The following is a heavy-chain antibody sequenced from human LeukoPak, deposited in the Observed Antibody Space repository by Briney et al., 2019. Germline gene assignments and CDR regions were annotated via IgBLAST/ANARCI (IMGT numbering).Heavy chain of an antibody. CDR3: ARYEAGGSALDS. Sequence: SETLSLTCTVSGGSISSHFWSWVRQPPGKGLDWIGYLHYSGITSYNPSLKSRVTISVDTSKNQFSLKLSSVTAADTAVYYCARYEAGGSALDSWGQGTLVTVSS. V-gene: IGHV4-59*11. D-gene: IGHD2-15*01. J-gene: IGHJ4*02. CDR1: GGSISSHF. CDR2: LHYSGIT.